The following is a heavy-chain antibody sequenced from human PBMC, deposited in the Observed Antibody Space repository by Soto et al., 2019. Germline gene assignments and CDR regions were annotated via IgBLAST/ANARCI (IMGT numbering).Heavy chain of an antibody. CDR2: IKQDGSEK. Sequence: EVQLVESGGGSVQPGGSLRLSCAASGFTFGSYWMSWVRQAPGKGLEWVANIKQDGSEKYYVDSVKGRFTISRDNAENSLYLQMNSLRAEDTAVYYCARDLPSGDYAPFDYWGQGPLVTVSS. D-gene: IGHD4-17*01. V-gene: IGHV3-7*01. J-gene: IGHJ4*02. CDR3: ARDLPSGDYAPFDY. CDR1: GFTFGSYW.